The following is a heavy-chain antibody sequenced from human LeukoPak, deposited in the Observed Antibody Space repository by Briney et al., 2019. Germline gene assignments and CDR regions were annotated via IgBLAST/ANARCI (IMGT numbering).Heavy chain of an antibody. J-gene: IGHJ4*02. Sequence: PGGSLRLSCAASGFTFDDYAMHWVRQVPGKGLEWVAGISWNGDRVAYVDALKGRFTISGDNAKNSLYLQMNSLTDEDTALYCCAKDVSDYVWGNYRHFDSWGQGSLVTVSS. CDR1: GFTFDDYA. CDR2: ISWNGDRV. CDR3: AKDVSDYVWGNYRHFDS. V-gene: IGHV3-9*01. D-gene: IGHD3-16*02.